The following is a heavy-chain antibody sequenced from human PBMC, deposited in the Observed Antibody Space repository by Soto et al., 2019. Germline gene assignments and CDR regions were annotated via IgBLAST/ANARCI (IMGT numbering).Heavy chain of an antibody. Sequence: SETLSLTCTVSGGSIGSSSYYWGWIRQPPGKGLEWIGSIYYSGSTYYNPSLKSRVTISVDTSKNQFSLKLSSVTAADTAVYYCARQVMPDSTPLLITGTTRGNNWFDPWGQGTLVTVSS. CDR1: GGSIGSSSYY. V-gene: IGHV4-39*01. CDR2: IYYSGST. CDR3: ARQVMPDSTPLLITGTTRGNNWFDP. D-gene: IGHD1-20*01. J-gene: IGHJ5*02.